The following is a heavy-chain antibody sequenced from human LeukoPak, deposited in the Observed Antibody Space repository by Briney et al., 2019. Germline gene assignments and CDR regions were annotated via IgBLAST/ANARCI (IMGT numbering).Heavy chain of an antibody. V-gene: IGHV1-46*01. CDR3: VREIAYDSSGYYGEWGLDY. D-gene: IGHD3-22*01. Sequence: ASVKVSCKASGYTFTSYYMHWVRQAPGQGLEWMGIINPSGGSTSYAQKFQGRVTMTRDTSTSTVYMELSSLRSEDTAVYYCVREIAYDSSGYYGEWGLDYWGQGTLVTVSS. J-gene: IGHJ4*02. CDR1: GYTFTSYY. CDR2: INPSGGST.